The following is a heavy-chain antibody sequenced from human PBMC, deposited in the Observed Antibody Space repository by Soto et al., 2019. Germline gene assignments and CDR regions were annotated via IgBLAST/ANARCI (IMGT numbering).Heavy chain of an antibody. Sequence: SSETLSLTCTVSGGSISSYYWSWIRQPPGKGLEWIGYIYYSGSTNYNPSLKSRVTISVDTSKNQFSLKLSSVTAADTAVYYCASYSLGYCSSTSCSPPAFDYWGQGTLVTVSS. CDR2: IYYSGST. J-gene: IGHJ4*02. CDR3: ASYSLGYCSSTSCSPPAFDY. V-gene: IGHV4-59*08. D-gene: IGHD2-2*01. CDR1: GGSISSYY.